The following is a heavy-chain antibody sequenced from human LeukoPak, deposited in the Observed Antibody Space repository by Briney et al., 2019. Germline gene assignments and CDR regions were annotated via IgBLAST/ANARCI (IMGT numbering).Heavy chain of an antibody. Sequence: GGSLRLSCAASGFTFSSYAMHWVRQAPGKGLEWVAVISYDGSNKYYADSVKGRFTISRDNAKNSLYLQMNSLRAEDTAVYYCARDPIAAAGFIQHWGQGTLVTVSS. J-gene: IGHJ1*01. CDR3: ARDPIAAAGFIQH. CDR1: GFTFSSYA. CDR2: ISYDGSNK. D-gene: IGHD6-13*01. V-gene: IGHV3-30-3*01.